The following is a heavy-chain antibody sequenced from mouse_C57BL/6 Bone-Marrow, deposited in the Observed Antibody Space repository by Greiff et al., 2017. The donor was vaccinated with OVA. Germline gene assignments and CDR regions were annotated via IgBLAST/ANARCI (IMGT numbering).Heavy chain of an antibody. CDR1: GFTFTDYY. CDR2: IRNKANGYTT. Sequence: VQLKESGGGLVQPGGSLSLSCAASGFTFTDYYMSWVRQPPGKALEWLGFIRNKANGYTTEYSASVKGRFTISRDNSQSILYLQMNALRAEDSATYYCARYEDYYGSSFAYWGQGTLVTVSA. V-gene: IGHV7-3*01. CDR3: ARYEDYYGSSFAY. J-gene: IGHJ3*01. D-gene: IGHD1-1*01.